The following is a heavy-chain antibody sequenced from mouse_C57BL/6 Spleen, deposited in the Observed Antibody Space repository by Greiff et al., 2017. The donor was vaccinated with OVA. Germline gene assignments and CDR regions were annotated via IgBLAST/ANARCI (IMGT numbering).Heavy chain of an antibody. V-gene: IGHV1-53*01. D-gene: IGHD1-1*01. CDR1: GYTFTSYW. CDR2: INPSNGGT. Sequence: VQLQQPGTELVKPGASVKLSCKASGYTFTSYWMHWVKQRPGQGLEWIGNINPSNGGTNYNEKFKSKATLTVDKSSSTAYMQLSSLTSEDSAVYYGAREEGKLRYAMDYWGQGTSVTVSS. J-gene: IGHJ4*01. CDR3: AREEGKLRYAMDY.